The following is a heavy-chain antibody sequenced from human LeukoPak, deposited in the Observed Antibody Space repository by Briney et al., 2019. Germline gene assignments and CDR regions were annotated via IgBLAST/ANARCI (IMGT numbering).Heavy chain of an antibody. CDR2: INHSGST. D-gene: IGHD3-10*01. CDR1: GGSFSGYY. V-gene: IGHV4-34*01. Sequence: SETLSLTCAVYGGSFSGYYWSWIRQPPGKGLEWIGEINHSGSTNYNPSLKSRVTISVDTSKNQFSLKLSSVTAADTAVYYCARWYYYGSGSSQWGRGNLVTVSS. CDR3: ARWYYYGSGSSQ. J-gene: IGHJ4*02.